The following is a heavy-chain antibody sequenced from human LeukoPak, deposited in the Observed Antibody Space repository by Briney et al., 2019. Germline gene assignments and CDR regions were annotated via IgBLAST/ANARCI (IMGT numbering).Heavy chain of an antibody. CDR1: GFTFSSYS. CDR2: ISSSSSYI. CDR3: ARDRPDTAMVSPADY. Sequence: GGSLRLSCAASGFTFSSYSMNWVRQAPGKGLEWVSSISSSSSYIYYADLVKGRFTISRDNAKNSLYLQMNSLRAEDTAVYYCARDRPDTAMVSPADYWGQGTLVTVSS. J-gene: IGHJ4*02. V-gene: IGHV3-21*01. D-gene: IGHD5-18*01.